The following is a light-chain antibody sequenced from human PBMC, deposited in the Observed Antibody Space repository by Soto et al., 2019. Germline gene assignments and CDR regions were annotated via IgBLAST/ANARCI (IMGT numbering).Light chain of an antibody. V-gene: IGKV4-1*01. J-gene: IGKJ3*01. Sequence: DIVMTQSPDSLSVSLGDRATINCKSSQSVLYSSNNKNYLAWYQQKPGQPPKLLIYWASTRESGVPDRFSGSGSGTDFTLTISSLQAEDVAVYYCQQYYSTPDTFGPGTKVDIK. CDR2: WAS. CDR3: QQYYSTPDT. CDR1: QSVLYSSNNKNY.